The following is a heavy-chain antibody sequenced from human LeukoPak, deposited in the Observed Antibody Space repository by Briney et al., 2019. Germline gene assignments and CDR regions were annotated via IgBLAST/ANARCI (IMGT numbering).Heavy chain of an antibody. CDR2: INHSGST. Sequence: PSETLSLTCAVYGGSFSGYYWSWIRQPPGKGLEWIGEINHSGSTNYNPSLKSRVTISVDTSKNQFSLKLSSVTAADTAVYYCARRSGRRSGGFDPWGQGTLVTVSS. J-gene: IGHJ5*02. V-gene: IGHV4-34*01. D-gene: IGHD3-3*01. CDR3: ARRSGRRSGGFDP. CDR1: GGSFSGYY.